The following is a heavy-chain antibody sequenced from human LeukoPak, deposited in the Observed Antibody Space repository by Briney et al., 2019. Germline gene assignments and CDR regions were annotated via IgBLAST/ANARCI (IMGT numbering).Heavy chain of an antibody. D-gene: IGHD3-10*01. CDR2: IGVSADQT. J-gene: IGHJ4*02. CDR1: GFTFSSYG. CDR3: ARDYGFGELSQGY. Sequence: PGGSLRLSCAASGFTFSSYGMNWVRQAPGKGLEWVSAIGVSADQTFYADSVKGRFTISRDNPKNTLSLAMNNLRAEDTAVYYCARDYGFGELSQGYWGQGTLVTVSS. V-gene: IGHV3-23*01.